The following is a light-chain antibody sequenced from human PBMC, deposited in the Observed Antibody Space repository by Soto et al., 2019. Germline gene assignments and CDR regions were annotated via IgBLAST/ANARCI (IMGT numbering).Light chain of an antibody. Sequence: EIVLTQSPATLSLSPGERATLSCRASQSVSNYLAWFQQKPGQAPRLLIYGASSRATGIPDRFSGSGSGTDFTLTISRLEPEDFAVYYCQQGLTFGGGTKVEIK. J-gene: IGKJ4*01. CDR1: QSVSNY. CDR3: QQGLT. V-gene: IGKV3-11*01. CDR2: GAS.